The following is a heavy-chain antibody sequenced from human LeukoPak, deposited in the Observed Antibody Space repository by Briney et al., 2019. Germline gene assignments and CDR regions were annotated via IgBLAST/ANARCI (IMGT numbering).Heavy chain of an antibody. Sequence: SVKVYCKASGGTFSSYAISWVRQAPGQGLEWMGGIIPIFGTANYAQKFQGRVTITADESTSTAYMELSSLRSEDTAVYYCAGIAVAAFDYWGQGTLVTVSS. CDR3: AGIAVAAFDY. CDR1: GGTFSSYA. D-gene: IGHD6-19*01. J-gene: IGHJ4*02. CDR2: IIPIFGTA. V-gene: IGHV1-69*13.